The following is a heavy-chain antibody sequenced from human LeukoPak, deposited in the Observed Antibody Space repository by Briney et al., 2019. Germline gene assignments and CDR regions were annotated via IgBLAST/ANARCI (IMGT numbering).Heavy chain of an antibody. Sequence: GRSLRLSCAASGFSFSSYGMQWVRQGPGKGLEWVAVIWYDGSNKYYADSVKGRFTISRDNSKNTLYLQMNSLRAEDTAVYYCARDPIAFDPWGQGTLVTVSS. CDR2: IWYDGSNK. CDR1: GFSFSSYG. CDR3: ARDPIAFDP. J-gene: IGHJ5*02. V-gene: IGHV3-33*01.